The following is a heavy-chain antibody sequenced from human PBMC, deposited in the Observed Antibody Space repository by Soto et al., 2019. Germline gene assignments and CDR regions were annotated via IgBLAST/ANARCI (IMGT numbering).Heavy chain of an antibody. CDR1: GFTFSSYG. CDR3: ARGARYNWNYDWFDP. CDR2: ISSSSIYI. J-gene: IGHJ5*02. Sequence: EVQLVESGGGLVKPGGSPRLSCAASGFTFSSYGINWVRQAPGKGLEWVSSISSSSIYIYYADSVKGRFTISRDNAKNSLYLQMNSLRAEDTAVYYCARGARYNWNYDWFDPWGQGTLVTVSS. D-gene: IGHD1-7*01. V-gene: IGHV3-21*01.